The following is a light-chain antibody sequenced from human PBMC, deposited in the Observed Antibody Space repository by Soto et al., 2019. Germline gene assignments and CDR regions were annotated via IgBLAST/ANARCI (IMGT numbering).Light chain of an antibody. CDR2: KAS. V-gene: IGKV1-5*03. CDR1: QSISSW. Sequence: DIQMTQSPSTLSASVGDRVTITCRASQSISSWLAWYQQKPGKAPKLLIYKASSLESGVPSRFSGSGSGTEFTLTISSLQPDDFATYYCRQYNSYMYTFGQGTKLEIK. J-gene: IGKJ2*01. CDR3: RQYNSYMYT.